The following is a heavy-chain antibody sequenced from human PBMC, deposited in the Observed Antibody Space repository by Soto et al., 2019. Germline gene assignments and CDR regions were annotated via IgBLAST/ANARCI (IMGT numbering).Heavy chain of an antibody. D-gene: IGHD2-2*03. CDR3: ARDHLDIVVVPAATHYYYYYMDV. J-gene: IGHJ6*03. CDR1: GFTFSSYG. Sequence: QVQLVESGGGVVQPGRSLRLSCAASGFTFSSYGMHWVRQAPGKGLEWVAVIWYDGSSKYYADSVKGRFTISRDNSKNTLYLQMNSLRAEDTAVYYCARDHLDIVVVPAATHYYYYYMDVWGKGTTVTVSS. CDR2: IWYDGSSK. V-gene: IGHV3-33*01.